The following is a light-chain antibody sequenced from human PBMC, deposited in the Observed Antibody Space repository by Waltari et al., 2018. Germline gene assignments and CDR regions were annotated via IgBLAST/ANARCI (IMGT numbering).Light chain of an antibody. CDR2: SNG. V-gene: IGLV1-44*01. Sequence: QSVLTQPPSASGTPGQRVTISCSGSSSNIGSNIVNWYQQLPGTAPKLLIYSNGQGPAGGPDRFAGSKSGTSAYLAISGLHSEDEAEYYCAAWDDSLLGVFGGGTKLTVL. J-gene: IGLJ3*02. CDR3: AAWDDSLLGV. CDR1: SSNIGSNI.